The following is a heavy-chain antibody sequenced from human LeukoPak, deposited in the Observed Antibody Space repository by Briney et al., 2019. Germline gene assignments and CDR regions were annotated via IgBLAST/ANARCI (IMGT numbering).Heavy chain of an antibody. Sequence: GGSLRLSCAASGFTFSSNGMTWVRQAPGKGLEWVSALSWDGSSTYYADSVKGRFTISRDNSKNTLYLQMNSLRAEDTAVYYCAREEGSSMILDYWGQGTLVTVSS. CDR2: LSWDGSST. V-gene: IGHV3-23*01. J-gene: IGHJ4*02. CDR3: AREEGSSMILDY. D-gene: IGHD3-22*01. CDR1: GFTFSSNG.